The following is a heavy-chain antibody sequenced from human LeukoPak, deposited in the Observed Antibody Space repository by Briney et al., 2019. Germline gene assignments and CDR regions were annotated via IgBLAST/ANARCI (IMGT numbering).Heavy chain of an antibody. V-gene: IGHV4-4*07. CDR1: GGSISSYY. CDR3: ARQNQNYGDCPDAFDI. Sequence: SETLSLTCTVSGGSISSYYWSWIRQPAGKGLEWIGRIYTSGSTNYNPSLKSRVTMPVDTSKNQFSLKLTSVTAADTAVYYCARQNQNYGDCPDAFDIWGQGTMVTVSS. D-gene: IGHD4-17*01. J-gene: IGHJ3*02. CDR2: IYTSGST.